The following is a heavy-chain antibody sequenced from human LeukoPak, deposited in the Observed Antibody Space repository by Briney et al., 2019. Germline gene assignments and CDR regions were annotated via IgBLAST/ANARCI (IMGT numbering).Heavy chain of an antibody. D-gene: IGHD3-10*01. V-gene: IGHV4-59*08. J-gene: IGHJ4*02. CDR3: ARSGEDYFDY. Sequence: SETLSLTCTVSGGSISSYYWSWIRQPPGKGLEWIGYIYYSGSTNYNPSLKSRVTISVDTSKNRFSLKLSAVAAADTAVYYCARSGEDYFDYWGQGTLVTVSS. CDR2: IYYSGST. CDR1: GGSISSYY.